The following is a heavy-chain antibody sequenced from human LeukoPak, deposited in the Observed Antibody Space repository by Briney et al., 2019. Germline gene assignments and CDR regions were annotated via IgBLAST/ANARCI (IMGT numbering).Heavy chain of an antibody. CDR1: GFTFRSYW. Sequence: PGGSLRLSCAASGFTFRSYWMHWVRQAPGKGLVWVSCINSDGSSTNYADSVKGRFTISRDNAKNTLYLQMNSLRAEDTAVYYCARAPYYDFWSGYPPDYWGQGTLVTVSS. J-gene: IGHJ4*02. CDR2: INSDGSST. V-gene: IGHV3-74*01. D-gene: IGHD3-3*01. CDR3: ARAPYYDFWSGYPPDY.